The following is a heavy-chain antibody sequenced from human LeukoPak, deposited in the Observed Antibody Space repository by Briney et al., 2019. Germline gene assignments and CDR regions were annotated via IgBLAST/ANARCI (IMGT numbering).Heavy chain of an antibody. CDR1: GGTFSSYA. CDR2: IIPIFGTA. D-gene: IGHD2-21*02. Sequence: RASVKVSCKASGGTFSSYAISWVRQAPGQGLEWMGGIIPIFGTANYAQKFQGRVTITADKSTSTAYMELSSLRSEDTAVYYCSLVVVTALDAFDIWGQGTMVTVSS. V-gene: IGHV1-69*06. J-gene: IGHJ3*02. CDR3: SLVVVTALDAFDI.